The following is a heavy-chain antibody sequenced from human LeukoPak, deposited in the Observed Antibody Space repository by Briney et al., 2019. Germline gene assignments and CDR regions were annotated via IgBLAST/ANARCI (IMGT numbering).Heavy chain of an antibody. CDR3: ARGYCSGGSCYGMDV. V-gene: IGHV3-30*04. D-gene: IGHD2-15*01. CDR1: GFTFSSYA. J-gene: IGHJ6*02. CDR2: ISYDGSNK. Sequence: GGSLRLSCAASGFTFSSYAMHWVRQAPGKGLEWMAVISYDGSNKYYADSVKGRFTISRDNSKNTLYLQMNSLRAEDTAVYYCARGYCSGGSCYGMDVWGQGTTVTVSS.